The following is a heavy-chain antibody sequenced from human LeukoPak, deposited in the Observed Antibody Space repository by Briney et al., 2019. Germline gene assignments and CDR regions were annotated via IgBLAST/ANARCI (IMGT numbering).Heavy chain of an antibody. CDR3: AGYQTGTMFAV. CDR1: GASINSDTYY. CDR2: HSHSGSA. D-gene: IGHD1/OR15-1a*01. V-gene: IGHV4-39*07. Sequence: SETLSLTCTVSGASINSDTYYWGWIRQPPGKGLEWIGTHSHSGSAYYNPSLRGRITMSLDTSENQLSLKLYSVTAADTAIYYCAGYQTGTMFAVWGQGTLVTISS. J-gene: IGHJ4*02.